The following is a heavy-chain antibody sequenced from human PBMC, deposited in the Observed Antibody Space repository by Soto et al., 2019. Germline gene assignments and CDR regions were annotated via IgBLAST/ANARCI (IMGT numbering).Heavy chain of an antibody. CDR3: AKGPYGSGSYYLNDAFDI. J-gene: IGHJ3*02. D-gene: IGHD3-10*01. Sequence: GGSLRLSCAASGFTFSSYAMSWVRQAPGKGLEWVSAISGSGGSTYYADSVKGRFTISRDNSKNTLYPQMNSLRAEDTAVYYCAKGPYGSGSYYLNDAFDIWGQGTMVTVSS. CDR2: ISGSGGST. V-gene: IGHV3-23*01. CDR1: GFTFSSYA.